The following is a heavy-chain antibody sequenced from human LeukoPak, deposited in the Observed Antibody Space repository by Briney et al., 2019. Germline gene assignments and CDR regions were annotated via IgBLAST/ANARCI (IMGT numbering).Heavy chain of an antibody. CDR1: GGTFSSYT. CDR2: IIPILGIA. CDR3: ARGNDLRPYDY. Sequence: ASVKVACKASGGTFSSYTISWVRQAPGQGLGWMGRIIPILGIANYAQEFQGRVTITADKSTSTAYMELSSRRSEDTAVYYCARGNDLRPYDYWGQGTLVTVSS. D-gene: IGHD1-1*01. J-gene: IGHJ4*02. V-gene: IGHV1-69*02.